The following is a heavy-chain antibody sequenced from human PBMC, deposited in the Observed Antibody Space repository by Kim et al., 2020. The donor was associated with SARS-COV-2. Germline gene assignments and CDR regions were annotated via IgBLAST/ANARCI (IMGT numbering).Heavy chain of an antibody. CDR3: ARSGMDIVATFDY. V-gene: IGHV4-59*08. J-gene: IGHJ4*02. Sequence: SETLSHTCTVSGGSISSYYWSWIRQPPGKGLEWIGYIYYSGSTNYNPSLKSRVTISVDTSKNQFSLKLSSVTAADTAVYYCARSGMDIVATFDYWGQGTLVTVSS. CDR2: IYYSGST. D-gene: IGHD5-12*01. CDR1: GGSISSYY.